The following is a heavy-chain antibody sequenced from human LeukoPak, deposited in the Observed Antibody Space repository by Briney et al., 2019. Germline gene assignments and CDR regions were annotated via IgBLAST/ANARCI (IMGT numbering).Heavy chain of an antibody. J-gene: IGHJ3*01. CDR1: GFTFSSYS. V-gene: IGHV3-21*01. D-gene: IGHD4-23*01. CDR2: ISSSSSYI. CDR3: ARDPGGGGPTVVTGGY. Sequence: PGGSLRLSCAASGFTFSSYSMNWVRQAPGKGLEWVSSISSSSSYIYYADSVKGRFTISRDNAKNSLYPQMNSLRAEDTAVYYCARDPGGGGPTVVTGGYWGQGTMVTVSS.